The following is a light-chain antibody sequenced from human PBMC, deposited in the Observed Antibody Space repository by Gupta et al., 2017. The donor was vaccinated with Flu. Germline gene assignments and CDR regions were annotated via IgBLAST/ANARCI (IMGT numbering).Light chain of an antibody. Sequence: GILSLSPGERATRSCRASQSVSSNYLAWYQQKPGQAPRLLIYGASTSATGIPDRFSGSGSGTEFTLTISSLEPEDFAVYYCQQDCSSPVTFGRGSKVEIE. CDR2: GAS. V-gene: IGKV3-20*01. J-gene: IGKJ4*01. CDR3: QQDCSSPVT. CDR1: QSVSSNY.